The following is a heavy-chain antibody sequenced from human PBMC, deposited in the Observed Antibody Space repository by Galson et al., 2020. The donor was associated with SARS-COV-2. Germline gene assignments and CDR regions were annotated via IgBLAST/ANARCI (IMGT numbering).Heavy chain of an antibody. CDR2: ISYDGSQK. CDR1: GFTFNNFA. Sequence: GGSLRLSCAASGFTFNNFAMHWIRQAPGKGLEWVAVISYDGSQKSYVDSVKGRFTVSRDSSKNTLYLQMNSLRVEDTAVYYCAKDTQIFWFWELLHRWFDPCGKGTLVTVSS. V-gene: IGHV3-30*18. CDR3: AKDTQIFWFWELLHRWFDP. D-gene: IGHD3-10*01. J-gene: IGHJ5*02.